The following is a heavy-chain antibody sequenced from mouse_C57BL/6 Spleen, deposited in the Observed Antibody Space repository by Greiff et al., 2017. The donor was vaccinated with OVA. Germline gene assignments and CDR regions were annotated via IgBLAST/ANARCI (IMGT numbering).Heavy chain of an antibody. J-gene: IGHJ2*01. Sequence: EVKLMESGPELVKPGASVKISCKASGYSFTGYYMNWVKQSPEKSLEWIGEINPSTGGTTYNQKFKAKATLTVDKSSSTAYMQLKSLTSEDSAVYYCARGDYDQRVDYWGQGTTLTVSS. CDR2: INPSTGGT. V-gene: IGHV1-42*01. CDR3: ARGDYDQRVDY. D-gene: IGHD2-4*01. CDR1: GYSFTGYY.